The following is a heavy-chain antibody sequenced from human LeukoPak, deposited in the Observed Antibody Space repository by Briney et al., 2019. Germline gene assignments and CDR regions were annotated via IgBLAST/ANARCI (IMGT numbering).Heavy chain of an antibody. V-gene: IGHV3-23*01. CDR2: ISGSGGST. CDR1: GFTFSTYA. D-gene: IGHD3-10*01. Sequence: GGSLRLSCAASGFTFSTYAMSWVRQSPGKGLEWLSTISGSGGSTYYADSVKGRFTISRDNSKNALYLQMNSLRAEDTAVYYCAKGHYYGSGSLDYWGQGTLVTVSS. CDR3: AKGHYYGSGSLDY. J-gene: IGHJ4*02.